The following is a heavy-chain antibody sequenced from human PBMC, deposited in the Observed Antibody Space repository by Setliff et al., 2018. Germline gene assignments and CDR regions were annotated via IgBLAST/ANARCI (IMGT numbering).Heavy chain of an antibody. D-gene: IGHD6-13*01. Sequence: LRLSCRASGITFKNAWMTWVRQAPGKGLEWVGRIKSKGEAETANYGVPVKGRFTISRDDSTNTIYLQMNSLRSEDTAMYYCARIGPSNWGIRGYNWLDPWGQGTLVTVSS. J-gene: IGHJ5*02. CDR2: IKSKGEAETA. CDR1: GITFKNAW. CDR3: ARIGPSNWGIRGYNWLDP. V-gene: IGHV3-15*01.